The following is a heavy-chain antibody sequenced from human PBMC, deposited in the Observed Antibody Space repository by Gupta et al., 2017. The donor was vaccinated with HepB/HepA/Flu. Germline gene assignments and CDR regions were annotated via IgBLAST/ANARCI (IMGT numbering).Heavy chain of an antibody. D-gene: IGHD1-26*01. Sequence: SGYAMHWVRQTPGKGLEWVAVISYDGNNKYYADSVKGRFTISIDNSKNTLYLQMNSLRAEETAVYYCARVGKNGSWELLPSWFDPWGQGTLVTVSS. CDR1: SGYA. CDR3: ARVGKNGSWELLPSWFDP. J-gene: IGHJ5*02. V-gene: IGHV3-30-3*01. CDR2: ISYDGNNK.